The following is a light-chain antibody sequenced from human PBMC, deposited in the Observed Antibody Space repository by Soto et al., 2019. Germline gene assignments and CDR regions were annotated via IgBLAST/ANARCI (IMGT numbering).Light chain of an antibody. Sequence: VLTQPPSAYGTPGQRVTISCSGSSSNIGSKTVNWYQQLPGTVPKLLIYNSYQRPSGVPDRFSGSKSGTSASLAISGLQSEDEADYYCAAWDASLNGYVFGAGTKVTVL. CDR2: NSY. CDR3: AAWDASLNGYV. CDR1: SSNIGSKT. V-gene: IGLV1-44*01. J-gene: IGLJ1*01.